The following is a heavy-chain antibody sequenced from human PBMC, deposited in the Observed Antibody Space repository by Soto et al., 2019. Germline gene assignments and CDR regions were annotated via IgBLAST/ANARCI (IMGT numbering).Heavy chain of an antibody. V-gene: IGHV3-21*01. CDR1: GVTFSSYS. Sequence: EVQLVESGGGLVKPGGSLRLSCAASGVTFSSYSMNWVRQAPGKGLEWVSDISTSISYIYYADSVKGRFTIYRDNAKNSLYLQMNSLRAEDTAVYYCARVTTAYYYGMDVWGQGTTVTVSS. CDR2: ISTSISYI. J-gene: IGHJ6*02. CDR3: ARVTTAYYYGMDV.